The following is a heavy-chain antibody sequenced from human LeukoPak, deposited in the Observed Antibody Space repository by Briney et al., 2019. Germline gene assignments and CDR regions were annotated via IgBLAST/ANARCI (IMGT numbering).Heavy chain of an antibody. Sequence: SETLSLTCTVSGGSISSYYWSWIRQPPGKGLEWIGYIYYSGSTNYNPSLKSRVTISVDTSKNQFSLKLSSVTAADTAVYYCARGQEMDHYWYFDLWGRGTLVTVSS. CDR2: IYYSGST. CDR3: ARGQEMDHYWYFDL. D-gene: IGHD5-24*01. CDR1: GGSISSYY. V-gene: IGHV4-59*01. J-gene: IGHJ2*01.